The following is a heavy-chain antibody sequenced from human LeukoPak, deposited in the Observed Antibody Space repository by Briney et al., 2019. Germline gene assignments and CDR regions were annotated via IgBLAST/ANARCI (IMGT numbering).Heavy chain of an antibody. CDR1: GFTFSSYA. D-gene: IGHD6-6*01. CDR2: ISGSGGST. CDR3: AKVVAGASSIVARNDY. V-gene: IGHV3-23*01. J-gene: IGHJ4*02. Sequence: GGSLRLSCAASGFTFSSYAMSWVRQAPGKGLEWVSAISGSGGSTYYADSVKSRFTISRDNSKNTLYLQMNSLRAEDTAVYYCAKVVAGASSIVARNDYWGQGTLVTVSS.